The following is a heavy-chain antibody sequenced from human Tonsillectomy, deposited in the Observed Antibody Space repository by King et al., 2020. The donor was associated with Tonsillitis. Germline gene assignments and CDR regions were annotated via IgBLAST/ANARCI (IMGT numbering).Heavy chain of an antibody. V-gene: IGHV3-30*18. Sequence: VQLVESGGGVVQPGRSLRLSCAASGFPFNNYGMHWVRQAPGKGLEWVAVISFDGSNNYYADSVKGRFTISRDNSRNTLYLQMNSLRAEDTAVYYCAKCPLLVFGVVSGAFDIWGQGTMVTVSS. CDR2: ISFDGSNN. J-gene: IGHJ3*02. CDR3: AKCPLLVFGVVSGAFDI. CDR1: GFPFNNYG. D-gene: IGHD3-3*01.